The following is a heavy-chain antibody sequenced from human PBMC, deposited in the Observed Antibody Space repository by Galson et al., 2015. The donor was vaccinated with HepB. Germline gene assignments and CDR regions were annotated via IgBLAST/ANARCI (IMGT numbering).Heavy chain of an antibody. CDR3: AREEMRNRKGLDY. CDR2: IIPILSVP. V-gene: IGHV1-69*04. Sequence: SVKVSCKVSGGTFSSYAITWVRQAPGQGLEWVGRIIPILSVPNYAHNFQGRVTITADKSTNTASMDLSSLRSEDTAVYYCAREEMRNRKGLDYWGQGTLVTVSS. J-gene: IGHJ4*02. CDR1: GGTFSSYA. D-gene: IGHD5-24*01.